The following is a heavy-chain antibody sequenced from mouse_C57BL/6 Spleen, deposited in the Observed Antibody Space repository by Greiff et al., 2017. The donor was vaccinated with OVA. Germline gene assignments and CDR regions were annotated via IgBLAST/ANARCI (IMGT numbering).Heavy chain of an antibody. CDR2: IRNKANNHAT. V-gene: IGHV6-6*01. Sequence: EVMLVESGGGLVQPGGSMKLSCAASGFTFSDAWMDWVRQSPEKGLEWVAEIRNKANNHATYYAESVKGRFTISRDDSKSSVYLQMNSLRAEDTGIYYCTRQAYSRTWFAYWGQGTLVTVSA. CDR3: TRQAYSRTWFAY. D-gene: IGHD2-10*01. CDR1: GFTFSDAW. J-gene: IGHJ3*01.